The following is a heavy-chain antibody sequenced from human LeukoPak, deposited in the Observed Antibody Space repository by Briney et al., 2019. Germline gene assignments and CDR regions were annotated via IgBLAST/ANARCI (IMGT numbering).Heavy chain of an antibody. CDR1: GVRVSSNSAA. CDR2: TYYRSKWYN. J-gene: IGHJ4*02. Sequence: SQTLSLTCAVSGVRVSSNSAAWNWISQCPSRGLEWLGRTYYRSKWYNDYAVSVKSRITINPDTSKNQFYLQLNSVTPEDTAVYYCARAPGQWLAYFDYWGQGTLVTVSS. V-gene: IGHV6-1*01. CDR3: ARAPGQWLAYFDY. D-gene: IGHD6-19*01.